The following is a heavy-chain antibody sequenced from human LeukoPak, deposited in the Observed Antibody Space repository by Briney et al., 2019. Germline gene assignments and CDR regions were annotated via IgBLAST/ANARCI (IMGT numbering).Heavy chain of an antibody. CDR1: GFTFSRFT. J-gene: IGHJ4*02. Sequence: PGGSLRLSCAASGFTFSRFTMNWVRQAPGKGLEWVSYISSSGSTKYYADSVEGRFTISRDNAKNSLYLQMNGLRAEDTAVYYCARAPPRIAAPGPTPPFDYWGQGTLVTVSS. CDR3: ARAPPRIAAPGPTPPFDY. D-gene: IGHD6-13*01. CDR2: ISSSGSTK. V-gene: IGHV3-48*04.